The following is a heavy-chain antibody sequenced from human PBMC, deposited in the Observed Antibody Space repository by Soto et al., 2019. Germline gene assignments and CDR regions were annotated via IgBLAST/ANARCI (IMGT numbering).Heavy chain of an antibody. CDR3: ARERAVVPAAPIRYYYYYGMDV. D-gene: IGHD2-2*01. CDR1: GYTFTSYY. CDR2: INPSGGST. Sequence: ASVKVSCKASGYTFTSYYMHWVRQAPGQGLEWMGIINPSGGSTSYAQKFQGRVTMTRDTSTSTVYMELSSLRSEDTAVYYCARERAVVPAAPIRYYYYYGMDVWGQGTTVTVSS. J-gene: IGHJ6*02. V-gene: IGHV1-46*01.